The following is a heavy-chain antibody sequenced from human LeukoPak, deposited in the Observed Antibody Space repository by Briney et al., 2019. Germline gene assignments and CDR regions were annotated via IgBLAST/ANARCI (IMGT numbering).Heavy chain of an antibody. V-gene: IGHV3-23*01. CDR3: AKDLQYQLLNPNWFDP. Sequence: QPGGSLRLSCTASGFTFSSYAMSWVRQAPGKGLEWVSAISGSGGSTYYADSVKGRFTISRDNSKNTLYLQMNSLRAEDTAVYYCAKDLQYQLLNPNWFDPWGQGTLVTVSS. CDR2: ISGSGGST. D-gene: IGHD2-2*02. J-gene: IGHJ5*02. CDR1: GFTFSSYA.